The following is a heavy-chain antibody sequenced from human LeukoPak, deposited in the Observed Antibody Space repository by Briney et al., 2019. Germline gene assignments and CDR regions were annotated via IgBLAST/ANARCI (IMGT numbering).Heavy chain of an antibody. J-gene: IGHJ6*02. Sequence: ASVKVSCKASGYTFTSYGISWVRQAPGQGLEWMGWISAYNGNTNYAQKLQGRVTMTTDTSTSTAYMELRSLRSDDTAVYYCAGFIRTTYYYYGMDVWGQGTTVTVSS. CDR3: AGFIRTTYYYYGMDV. CDR2: ISAYNGNT. V-gene: IGHV1-18*01. D-gene: IGHD4-17*01. CDR1: GYTFTSYG.